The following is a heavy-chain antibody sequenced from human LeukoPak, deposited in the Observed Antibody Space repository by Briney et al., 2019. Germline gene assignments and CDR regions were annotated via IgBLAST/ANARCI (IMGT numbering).Heavy chain of an antibody. CDR3: ARDRAAGY. V-gene: IGHV3-7*01. D-gene: IGHD2-15*01. CDR1: GFTFSNYW. Sequence: GGSLRLSCAASGFTFSNYWMTWVRRAPGKGLEWVANIKQDESEIYYVDSVKGRFTISRDNAKDSLFLQMNSLRAEDTAVYYCARDRAAGYWGQGTLVTVSS. J-gene: IGHJ4*02. CDR2: IKQDESEI.